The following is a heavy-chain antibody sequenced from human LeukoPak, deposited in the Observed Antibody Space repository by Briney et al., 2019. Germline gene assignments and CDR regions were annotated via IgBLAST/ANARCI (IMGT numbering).Heavy chain of an antibody. V-gene: IGHV3-23*01. CDR1: GFTFTNFA. Sequence: GGSLRLPCAASGFTFTNFAMNWVRQAPGKGLEWVSSISGSGGSTYYADSVKGRFTISRDNSKNTLYLQMNSLRAEDTAVYSCAKPLGSSWDYFDYWGQGTLVTVSS. D-gene: IGHD6-13*01. CDR2: ISGSGGST. CDR3: AKPLGSSWDYFDY. J-gene: IGHJ4*02.